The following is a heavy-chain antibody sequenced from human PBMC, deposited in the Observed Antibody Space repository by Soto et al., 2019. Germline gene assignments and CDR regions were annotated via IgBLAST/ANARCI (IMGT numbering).Heavy chain of an antibody. J-gene: IGHJ3*02. CDR3: ARAGDIVVVPAAIPSAFDI. D-gene: IGHD2-2*01. Sequence: GGSLSLSCAASGFTFSDYYMSWIRQAPGKGLEWVSYISSSGSTIYYADSVKGRFTISRDNAKNSLYLQMNSLRAEDTAVYYCARAGDIVVVPAAIPSAFDIWGQGTMVTVSS. V-gene: IGHV3-11*01. CDR1: GFTFSDYY. CDR2: ISSSGSTI.